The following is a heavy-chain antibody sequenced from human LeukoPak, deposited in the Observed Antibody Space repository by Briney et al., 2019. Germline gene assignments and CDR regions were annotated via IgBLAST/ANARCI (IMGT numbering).Heavy chain of an antibody. J-gene: IGHJ4*02. D-gene: IGHD5-18*01. V-gene: IGHV4-59*12. CDR1: GGSISSYY. Sequence: SETLSLTCTVSGGSISSYYWSWIRQPPGKGLEWIGYIYYSGSTNYNPSLKSRVTMSVDTSKNQFSLKLSSVTAADTAVYYCARDRGYSYAFGYWGQGTLVTVSS. CDR3: ARDRGYSYAFGY. CDR2: IYYSGST.